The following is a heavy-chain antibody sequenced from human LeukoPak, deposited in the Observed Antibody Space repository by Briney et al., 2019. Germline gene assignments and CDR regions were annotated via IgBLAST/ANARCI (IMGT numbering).Heavy chain of an antibody. J-gene: IGHJ5*02. CDR2: ISGSGGST. D-gene: IGHD4-23*01. CDR3: ARDATVVSTTNWFDP. CDR1: GFTFSSYA. V-gene: IGHV3-23*01. Sequence: GGSLRLSCAASGFTFSSYAMSWVRQAPGKGLEWVSAISGSGGSTYYADSVKGRFTISRDNAKNSLYLQMNSLRAEDTAVYYCARDATVVSTTNWFDPWGQGTLVTVSS.